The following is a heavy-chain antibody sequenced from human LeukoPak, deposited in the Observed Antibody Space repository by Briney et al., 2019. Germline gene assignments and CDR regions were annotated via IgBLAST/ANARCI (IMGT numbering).Heavy chain of an antibody. D-gene: IGHD3-9*01. CDR3: AREGYYDILAGYYNY. Sequence: GGSLRLSCAASGFTFSSYWMSWVRQAPGKGLEWVANIKQDGSEKYYVDSVKGRFTISRDNAKNSLYLQMNSLRAEDTAVYYCAREGYYDILAGYYNYWGQGTLVTVSS. CDR2: IKQDGSEK. CDR1: GFTFSSYW. V-gene: IGHV3-7*03. J-gene: IGHJ4*02.